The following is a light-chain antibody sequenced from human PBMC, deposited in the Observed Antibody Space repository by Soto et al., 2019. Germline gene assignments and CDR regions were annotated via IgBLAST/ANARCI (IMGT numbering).Light chain of an antibody. J-gene: IGKJ1*01. Sequence: EIVLTQSAATLSLSLGERATLACRASQTVGGRYLAWFQQKPGQTPRLLIYGASTRAAGVPDRFSGSGSGTDFSLTIHRLEAEDFAVYYCLQYVSSPWTFGQRTKVQV. CDR2: GAS. CDR1: QTVGGRY. CDR3: LQYVSSPWT. V-gene: IGKV3-20*01.